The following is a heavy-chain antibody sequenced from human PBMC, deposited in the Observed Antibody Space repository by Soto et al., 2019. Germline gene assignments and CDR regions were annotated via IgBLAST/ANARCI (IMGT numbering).Heavy chain of an antibody. V-gene: IGHV3-33*01. J-gene: IGHJ4*02. CDR2: IWYDGSNK. CDR1: GFTFSSYG. Sequence: GGSLRLSCAASGFTFSSYGMHWVRQAPGKGLEWVAVIWYDGSNKYYADSVKGRFTISRDNSKNTLYLQMNSLRAEDTAVYYCARGRGEMATIREFDYWGQGTLVTVSS. CDR3: ARGRGEMATIREFDY. D-gene: IGHD5-12*01.